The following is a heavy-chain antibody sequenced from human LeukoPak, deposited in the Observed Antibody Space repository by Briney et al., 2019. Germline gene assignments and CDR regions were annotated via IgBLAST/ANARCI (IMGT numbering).Heavy chain of an antibody. Sequence: GASVKVSCKASGGTFISYAISWVRQAPGQGLEWMGRIIPILGIANYAQKFQGRVTITADKSTSTAYMELSSLRSEDTAVYYCARDFYYDSSGYYYRLWGQGTLVTVSS. D-gene: IGHD3-22*01. CDR1: GGTFISYA. J-gene: IGHJ4*02. CDR2: IIPILGIA. CDR3: ARDFYYDSSGYYYRL. V-gene: IGHV1-69*04.